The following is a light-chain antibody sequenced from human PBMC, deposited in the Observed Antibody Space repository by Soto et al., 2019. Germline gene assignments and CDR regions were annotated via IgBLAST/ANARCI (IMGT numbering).Light chain of an antibody. V-gene: IGLV2-11*01. CDR1: GSDVGGYNY. CDR2: DVT. Sequence: QSALTQPRSVSGSPGQSVTISCFGTGSDVGGYNYVSWYQQHPGKAPQLMIYDVTKRPSGVPDRFSGSKSGNTASLTISGLQAEDEADYYCCSYAGSNLHCVFGLGTKVTVL. CDR3: CSYAGSNLHCV. J-gene: IGLJ1*01.